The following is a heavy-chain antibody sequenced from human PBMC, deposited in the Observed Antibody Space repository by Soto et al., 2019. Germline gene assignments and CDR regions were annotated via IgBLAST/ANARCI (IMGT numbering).Heavy chain of an antibody. CDR2: ISGIGGRS. CDR3: ANASIVWSSEQPYYFDY. D-gene: IGHD3-16*01. CDR1: GFTFSNYA. V-gene: IGHV3-23*01. Sequence: EVQLLDSGGGLVQPGGSLRLSCEASGFTFSNYAMTWVRQGPGKGLEWVSGISGIGGRSYYADSVKGRFTISRDNSKSTLYLQMNRLRGEDADVYYCANASIVWSSEQPYYFDYWGRGTLVSVSS. J-gene: IGHJ4*02.